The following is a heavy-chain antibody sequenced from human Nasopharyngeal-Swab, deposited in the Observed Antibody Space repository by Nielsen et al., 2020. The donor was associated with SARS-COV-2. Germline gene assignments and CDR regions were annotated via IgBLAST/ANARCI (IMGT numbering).Heavy chain of an antibody. J-gene: IGHJ6*02. CDR3: ARGRGITIFGVANWEKRATTDAPRMDV. CDR1: GYTFTGYY. Sequence: ASVKVSCKASGYTFTGYYMHWVRQAPGQGLEWMGWINPNSGGTNYAQKFQGWVTMTRDTSISIAYMELSRLRSDDTAVYYCARGRGITIFGVANWEKRATTDAPRMDVWGQGTTVTVSS. V-gene: IGHV1-2*04. D-gene: IGHD3-3*01. CDR2: INPNSGGT.